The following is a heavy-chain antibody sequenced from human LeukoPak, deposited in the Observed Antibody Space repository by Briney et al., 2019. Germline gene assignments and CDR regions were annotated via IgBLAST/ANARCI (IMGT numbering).Heavy chain of an antibody. CDR3: ARDRAAADLDY. CDR1: GFTFSTFW. V-gene: IGHV3-7*01. CDR2: IKQDGSEK. J-gene: IGHJ4*02. D-gene: IGHD6-13*01. Sequence: GGSLRLSCAASGFTFSTFWMSWVRQAPGKGLEWVANIKQDGSEKYYVDSVKGRFTISRDNSKNTLYLQMNSLRAEDTAVYYCARDRAAADLDYWGQGTLVTVSS.